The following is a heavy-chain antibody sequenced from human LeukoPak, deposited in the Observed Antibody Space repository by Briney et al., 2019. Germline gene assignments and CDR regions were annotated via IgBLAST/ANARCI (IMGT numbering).Heavy chain of an antibody. J-gene: IGHJ5*02. Sequence: EASVKVSCKASGYTFTGYFMHWVRQAPGQGLEEMGCINPNSGGTNYAQKFQGRVTMTRDTSISTAYMELSRLRSDDTAVYYCAREVAAAGTSLSGWFDPWGQGTLVTVSS. CDR2: INPNSGGT. D-gene: IGHD6-13*01. CDR1: GYTFTGYF. V-gene: IGHV1-2*02. CDR3: AREVAAAGTSLSGWFDP.